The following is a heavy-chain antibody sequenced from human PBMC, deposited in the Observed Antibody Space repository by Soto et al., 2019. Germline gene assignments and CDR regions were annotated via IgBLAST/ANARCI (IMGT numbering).Heavy chain of an antibody. CDR3: AGGEVEVAPIMGVMCYYYGMDV. D-gene: IGHD5-12*01. Sequence: QVQLVQSGAEVKKPGSSVKVSCKASGGTFSSYAIRWVRQAPGQGLEWMGGIIPIFGTANYAQKFQGRVTITADESTSTAYKEMSSLRTEDTAVYYCAGGEVEVAPIMGVMCYYYGMDVWGQGTTVTVSS. CDR1: GGTFSSYA. CDR2: IIPIFGTA. J-gene: IGHJ6*02. V-gene: IGHV1-69*12.